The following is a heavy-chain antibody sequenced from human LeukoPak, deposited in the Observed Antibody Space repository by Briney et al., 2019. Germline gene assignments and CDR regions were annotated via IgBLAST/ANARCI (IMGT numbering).Heavy chain of an antibody. CDR3: AAYDFWSGYSAGIDY. D-gene: IGHD3-3*01. CDR2: IYSDGST. J-gene: IGHJ4*02. CDR1: GLTVSSNY. V-gene: IGHV3-53*01. Sequence: GGSLRLSCAASGLTVSSNYMTWVRQAPGKGLEWVSVIYSDGSTYYTDSVKGRFTISRDNSKNTLYLQMNSLRAEDTAVYYCAAYDFWSGYSAGIDYWGQGTLVTVSS.